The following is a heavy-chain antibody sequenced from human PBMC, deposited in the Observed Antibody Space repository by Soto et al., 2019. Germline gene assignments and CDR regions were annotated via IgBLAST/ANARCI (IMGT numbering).Heavy chain of an antibody. CDR3: SRAGILTTPYYFDY. CDR1: GFTFSDHY. Sequence: HRGGSLRLSCAAFGFTFSDHYMDWVRQAPGKGLEWVGRIRNKANSYTTEYAASVKGRFTIPRDDLKNLLFLQMYSLKTEDTAVYYCSRAGILTTPYYFDYWGQGTLVTVSA. J-gene: IGHJ4*01. CDR2: IRNKANSYTT. V-gene: IGHV3-72*01. D-gene: IGHD2-21*01.